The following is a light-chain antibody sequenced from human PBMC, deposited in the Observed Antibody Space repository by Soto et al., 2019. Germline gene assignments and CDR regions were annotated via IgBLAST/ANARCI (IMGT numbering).Light chain of an antibody. CDR1: SPNIGTNY. Sequence: QSVLTQPPSASGSTGQRVTISCSGSSPNIGTNYVNWYQQLPGTAPKLLIHTNSLRPSGVPDRFSGSKSGTSASLAISGLRSEDEGDYCCATWAASLGGGVFGGGTKRTVL. V-gene: IGLV1-47*02. J-gene: IGLJ3*02. CDR3: ATWAASLGGGV. CDR2: TNS.